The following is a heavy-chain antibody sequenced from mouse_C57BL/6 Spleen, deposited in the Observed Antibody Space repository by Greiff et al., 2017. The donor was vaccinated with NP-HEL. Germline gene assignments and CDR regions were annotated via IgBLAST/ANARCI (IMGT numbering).Heavy chain of an antibody. V-gene: IGHV14-2*01. D-gene: IGHD1-1*01. Sequence: EVKLMESGAELVKPGASVKLSCTASGFNIKDYYMHWVKQRTEQGLEWIGRIDPEDGETKYAPKFQGKATITADTSSTTAYLQLISLTSEETAVYYCARSFYYGTGDYWGQGTTLTVSS. CDR3: ARSFYYGTGDY. CDR1: GFNIKDYY. CDR2: IDPEDGET. J-gene: IGHJ2*01.